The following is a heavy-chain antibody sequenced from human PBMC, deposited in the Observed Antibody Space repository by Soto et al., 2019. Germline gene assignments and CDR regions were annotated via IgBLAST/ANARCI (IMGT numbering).Heavy chain of an antibody. CDR1: GYTFTSYG. J-gene: IGHJ4*02. V-gene: IGHV1-18*01. CDR2: ISAYNGNT. Sequence: QVQLVQSGAEVKKPGASVKVSCKASGYTFTSYGISWVRQAPGQGLEWMGWISAYNGNTNYAQKLQGRVTMTTDTSTSTAYMELRSLRSDDTAVYYCARDSVGYCSSTSCYVFDYWGQGTLVTVSS. CDR3: ARDSVGYCSSTSCYVFDY. D-gene: IGHD2-2*01.